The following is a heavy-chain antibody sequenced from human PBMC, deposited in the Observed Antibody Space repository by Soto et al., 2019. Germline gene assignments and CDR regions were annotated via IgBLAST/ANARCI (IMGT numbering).Heavy chain of an antibody. CDR2: MNPNSGNT. CDR1: GYTFTSYD. Sequence: QVQLVQSGAEVKKPGASVKVSCKASGYTFTSYDINWVRQATGQGLEWMGWMNPNSGNTGYAQKFQGRVTMSRNTSISTAYMGLSSLRSEDTAVYYCAREDPYSSGWFSFGFTWSDPWGERALVIVSS. J-gene: IGHJ5*02. CDR3: AREDPYSSGWFSFGFTWSDP. V-gene: IGHV1-8*01. D-gene: IGHD6-19*01.